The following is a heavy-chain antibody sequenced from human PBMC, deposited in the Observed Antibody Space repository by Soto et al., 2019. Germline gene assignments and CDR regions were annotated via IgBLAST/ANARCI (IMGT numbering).Heavy chain of an antibody. Sequence: QVQLVQSGAEVKKPGASVKVFCKASGYTFTDYAIHWVRHAPGQRLEWMGWIAPGNGNTKYSQNFQGRVTITRDTSATTAYMELSSLRSEDTAVYYCAKGSRMWTPDYWGQGTLVTVSS. D-gene: IGHD2-21*01. V-gene: IGHV1-3*01. J-gene: IGHJ4*02. CDR3: AKGSRMWTPDY. CDR2: IAPGNGNT. CDR1: GYTFTDYA.